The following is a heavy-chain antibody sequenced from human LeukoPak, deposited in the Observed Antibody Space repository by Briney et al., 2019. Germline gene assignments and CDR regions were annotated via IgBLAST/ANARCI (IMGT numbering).Heavy chain of an antibody. Sequence: ASVKVSCKASGYTFTSYYMHWVRQALGQGLEWMGIINPSGGSTSYAQKFQGRVTMTRDTSTSTVYMELSSLRSEDTAVYYCTRGYGQNYYGMDVWGKGTTVTVSS. D-gene: IGHD1-1*01. CDR1: GYTFTSYY. V-gene: IGHV1-46*01. CDR2: INPSGGST. CDR3: TRGYGQNYYGMDV. J-gene: IGHJ6*04.